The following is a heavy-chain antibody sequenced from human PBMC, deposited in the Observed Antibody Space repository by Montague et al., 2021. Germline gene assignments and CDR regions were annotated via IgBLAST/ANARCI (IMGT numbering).Heavy chain of an antibody. CDR3: ARACARAYYGDCIDD. V-gene: IGHV4-39*01. D-gene: IGHD4-17*01. CDR1: GGSISSTPFY. J-gene: IGHJ4*03. CDR2: NYYRGNT. Sequence: SETLSLTCAVSGGSISSTPFYWGWIRQPPGKGLEWIGSNYYRGNTYYNPSLKSRVSLSVDTSKNQFSLKMNSVTAADTAVYYCARACARAYYGDCIDDWGQGTMVTVSS.